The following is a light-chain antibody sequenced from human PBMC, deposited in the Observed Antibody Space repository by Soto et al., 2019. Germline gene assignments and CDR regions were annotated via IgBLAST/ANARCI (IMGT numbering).Light chain of an antibody. V-gene: IGLV2-8*01. CDR2: EVS. J-gene: IGLJ2*01. CDR3: SSYAGSNNVV. Sequence: QSALTQPPSASGSPGQSVTISCTGTSSDVGGYNYVSWYQQHPGKAPKFMIYEVSKRPSGVPDRFSGSKSGNTASLTVSGLQDEDEADYYCSSYAGSNNVVFGGGTKLTVL. CDR1: SSDVGGYNY.